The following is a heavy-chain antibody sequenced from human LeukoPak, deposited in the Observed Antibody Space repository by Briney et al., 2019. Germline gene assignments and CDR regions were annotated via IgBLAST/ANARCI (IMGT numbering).Heavy chain of an antibody. CDR2: ISYDGSNK. CDR1: GFTFSSYG. Sequence: GGSLRLSCAASGFTFSSYGMHWVRQAPGKGLEWVAVISYDGSNKYYADSVKGRFTISRDNSKNTLYLQMNSLRAEDTAVYYCAGNLYCSGGSCPPYYYYGMDVWGQGTTVTVSS. V-gene: IGHV3-30*03. J-gene: IGHJ6*02. CDR3: AGNLYCSGGSCPPYYYYGMDV. D-gene: IGHD2-15*01.